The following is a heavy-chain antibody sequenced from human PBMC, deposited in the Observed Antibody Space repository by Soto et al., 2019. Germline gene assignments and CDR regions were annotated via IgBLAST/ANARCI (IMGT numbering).Heavy chain of an antibody. CDR2: IYYSGRP. D-gene: IGHD6-19*01. V-gene: IGHV4-61*01. Sequence: QVQLQESGPGLVKPSETLSLTCTVSGGSVSSGSYYWSWIRQPPGKGLEWMGYIYYSGRPNYNPCLQRRATIAVDTSKNQCSQRLSSVTAADTAVYYCARDLGRSGWYGAYHEYYYGMDVCGHGTTVTVAS. CDR1: GGSVSSGSYY. CDR3: ARDLGRSGWYGAYHEYYYGMDV. J-gene: IGHJ6*02.